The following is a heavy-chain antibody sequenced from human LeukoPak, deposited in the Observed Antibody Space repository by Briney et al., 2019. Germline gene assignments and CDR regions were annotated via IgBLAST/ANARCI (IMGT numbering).Heavy chain of an antibody. CDR1: GFTFDDYG. J-gene: IGHJ4*02. Sequence: GGSLRLSCAASGFTFDDYGMSWVRQAPGKGLEWVSGINWNGGGTGYADSVKGRFTISRDNAKNSLYLQMNSLRAEDTALYHCARGDILTGYYLFDYWGQGTLVTVSS. CDR3: ARGDILTGYYLFDY. D-gene: IGHD3-9*01. V-gene: IGHV3-20*01. CDR2: INWNGGGT.